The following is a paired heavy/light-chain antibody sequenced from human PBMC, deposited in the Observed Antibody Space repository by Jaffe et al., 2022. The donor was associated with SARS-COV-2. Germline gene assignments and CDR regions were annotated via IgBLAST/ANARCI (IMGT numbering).Light chain of an antibody. CDR3: QQYGSSPSYT. J-gene: IGKJ2*01. V-gene: IGKV3-20*01. CDR1: QSVSSSY. Sequence: EIVLTQSPGTLSLSPGERATLSCRASQSVSSSYLAWYQQKPGQAPRLLIYGASSRATGIPDRFSGSGSGTDFTLTISRLEPEDFAVYYCQQYGSSPSYTFGQGTKLDMK. CDR2: GAS.
Heavy chain of an antibody. CDR2: INTNTGNP. CDR3: ARGGIRFGELFPYHYYNFYMDV. D-gene: IGHD3-10*01. CDR1: GYTFTTYG. J-gene: IGHJ6*03. V-gene: IGHV7-4-1*02. Sequence: QVQLVQSGSELKKPGASVKVSCKASGYTFTTYGMNWVRQAPGQGLEWMGWINTNTGNPTYAQGFTGRFVFSLDTSVSTAYLQISSLKAEDTAVYYCARGGIRFGELFPYHYYNFYMDVWGKGTTVTVSS.